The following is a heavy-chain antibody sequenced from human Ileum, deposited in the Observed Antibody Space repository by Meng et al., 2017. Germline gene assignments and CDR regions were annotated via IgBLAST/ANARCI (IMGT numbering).Heavy chain of an antibody. J-gene: IGHJ4*02. CDR3: ARDRDSSGYYPY. CDR1: GGSISSGDYY. CDR2: IYYSGST. V-gene: IGHV4-30-4*01. D-gene: IGHD3-22*01. Sequence: QVQLQESGPGLVKPSQTLSLTCTVSGGSISSGDYYWSWIRQPPGKGLEWIGYIYYSGSTYYHPSLKSRLTISVDTSKNQFSLKLSSVTAADTAVYYCARDRDSSGYYPYWGQGTPVTVSS.